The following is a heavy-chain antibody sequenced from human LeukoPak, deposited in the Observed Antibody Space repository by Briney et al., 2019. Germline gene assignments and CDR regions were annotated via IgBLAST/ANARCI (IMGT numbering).Heavy chain of an antibody. CDR1: GSTFSSYA. J-gene: IGHJ4*02. CDR3: ARAPDYYDSSGYFDY. Sequence: ASVKVSCKASGSTFSSYAISWVRQAPGQGLEWMGIINPSGGSTSYAQKFQGRVTMTRDMSTSTVYMELSSLRSEDTAVYYCARAPDYYDSSGYFDYWGQGTLVTVSS. CDR2: INPSGGST. V-gene: IGHV1-46*01. D-gene: IGHD3-22*01.